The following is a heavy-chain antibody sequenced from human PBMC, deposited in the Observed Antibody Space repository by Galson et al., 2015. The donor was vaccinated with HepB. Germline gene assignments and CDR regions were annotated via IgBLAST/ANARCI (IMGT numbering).Heavy chain of an antibody. CDR2: INPSSGGT. Sequence: SVKVSCKASGDRFSGHYIHWVRRAPGKGLEWLGWINPSSGGTIPAQRFQDRVTLTRVTSINTAFMELTKLTSDDTAVYYCATSPWNPYWFFDLWGRGTLVIVSS. V-gene: IGHV1-2*02. CDR3: ATSPWNPYWFFDL. D-gene: IGHD1-1*01. CDR1: GDRFSGHY. J-gene: IGHJ2*01.